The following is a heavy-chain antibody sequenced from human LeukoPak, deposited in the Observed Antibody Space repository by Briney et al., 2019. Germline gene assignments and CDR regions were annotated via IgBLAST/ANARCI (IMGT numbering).Heavy chain of an antibody. J-gene: IGHJ4*02. V-gene: IGHV1-69*05. CDR1: GGTFSSYA. CDR2: IIPTFGTA. CDR3: ARHRANYYDSSGYFSPFDY. Sequence: SVKVSCKASGGTFSSYAISWVRQAPGQGLEWMGRIIPTFGTANYAQKFQGRVTITTDESTSTAYMELSSLRSEDTAVYYCARHRANYYDSSGYFSPFDYWGQGTLVTVSS. D-gene: IGHD3-22*01.